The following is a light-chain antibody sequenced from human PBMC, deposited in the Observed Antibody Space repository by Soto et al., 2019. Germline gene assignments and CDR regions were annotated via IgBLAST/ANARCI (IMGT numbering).Light chain of an antibody. Sequence: EIVLTQSPGTLSLSPGERATLSCRASQTVNSSYLAWYQRKPGQAPRLLIYAASNRATGVPARFSGSGSGTDFTLTISSLEPEDFAVYYCQQRANWPLTFGGGTKVDIK. CDR1: QTVNSSY. CDR2: AAS. CDR3: QQRANWPLT. V-gene: IGKV3D-20*02. J-gene: IGKJ4*01.